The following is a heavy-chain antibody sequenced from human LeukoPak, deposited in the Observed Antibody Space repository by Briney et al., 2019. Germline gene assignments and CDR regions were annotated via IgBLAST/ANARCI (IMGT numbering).Heavy chain of an antibody. Sequence: ASVKVSCKASGYTFTGYYMHWVRQAPGQGLEWMGWINPNSGVTYYAQNFQGRVTMTRDTSISTAYMELSRLTSDDTAVFCCARASGWHDYGMDVWGQGTTVTVSS. CDR3: ARASGWHDYGMDV. CDR1: GYTFTGYY. D-gene: IGHD6-19*01. J-gene: IGHJ6*02. V-gene: IGHV1-2*02. CDR2: INPNSGVT.